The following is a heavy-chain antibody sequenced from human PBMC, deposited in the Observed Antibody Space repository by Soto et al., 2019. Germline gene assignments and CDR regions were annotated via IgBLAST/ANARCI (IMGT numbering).Heavy chain of an antibody. V-gene: IGHV5-10-1*01. J-gene: IGHJ4*02. CDR3: ARQIYDSDTGPNFQYYFDS. D-gene: IGHD3-22*01. CDR2: IDPSHSQT. CDR1: GYNFAGYW. Sequence: PGESLKISCKGSGYNFAGYWITWVRQKPGKGLEWMGRIDPSHSQTYYSPSFRGHVTISVTKSITTVFLQWSSLRASDTAMYYCARQIYDSDTGPNFQYYFDSWGQGPPVTVSS.